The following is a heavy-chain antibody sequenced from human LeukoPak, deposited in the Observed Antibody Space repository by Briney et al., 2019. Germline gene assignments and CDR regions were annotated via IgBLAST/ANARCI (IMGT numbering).Heavy chain of an antibody. CDR3: ATGRYSGSVDY. Sequence: SETLSLTSAVSGYSLGSGFYCGWVRQPPGKGLEWIGNMYHTGTIYSNPSLRSRHTIPEDTSKSHFSLTVDSVTAADTAVYYCATGRYSGSVDYWGQGILVTVSS. CDR1: GYSLGSGFY. D-gene: IGHD1-26*01. CDR2: MYHTGTI. V-gene: IGHV4-38-2*01. J-gene: IGHJ4*02.